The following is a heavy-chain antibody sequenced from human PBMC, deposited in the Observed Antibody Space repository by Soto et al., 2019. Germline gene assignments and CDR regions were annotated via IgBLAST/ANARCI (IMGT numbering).Heavy chain of an antibody. V-gene: IGHV6-1*01. CDR3: AGRSGSSDY. CDR1: GDSVSSKSAA. D-gene: IGHD3-10*01. CDR2: TYYRSKWST. Sequence: SQTLSLTCAISGDSVSSKSAAWNWIRQSPSRGLEWLGRTYYRSKWSTDYAISVKSRITINPDTSNNHFSLQMDSLRAEDTAVYYCAGRSGSSDYWGRGTLVTVSS. J-gene: IGHJ4*02.